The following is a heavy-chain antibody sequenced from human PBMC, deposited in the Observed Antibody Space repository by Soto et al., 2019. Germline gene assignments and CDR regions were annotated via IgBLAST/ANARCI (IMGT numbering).Heavy chain of an antibody. CDR2: IIPIFGTA. D-gene: IGHD2-2*01. J-gene: IGHJ6*02. Sequence: SVKVSCKASGGTFSSYAISWVRQAPGQGLEWMGGIIPIFGTANYAQKFQGRVTITADESTSTAYMELSSLRSEDTAVYYCARDRGCSSTSCYRTVRGYYYGMDVWGQGTTVTVSS. CDR3: ARDRGCSSTSCYRTVRGYYYGMDV. CDR1: GGTFSSYA. V-gene: IGHV1-69*13.